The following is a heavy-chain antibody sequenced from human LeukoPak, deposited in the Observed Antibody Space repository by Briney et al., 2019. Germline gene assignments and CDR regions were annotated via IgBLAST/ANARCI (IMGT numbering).Heavy chain of an antibody. D-gene: IGHD2-21*01. CDR1: GFTFSNAW. V-gene: IGHV3-15*01. CDR3: ARARHMRYFDL. Sequence: GGSLRLSCAASGFTFSNAWMSWVRQAPGKGLEWVGRIKSKTDGGTTDYAAPVKGRFTISRDNSKNTLYLQMNSLRAEDTAVYYCARARHMRYFDLWGRGTLVTVSS. J-gene: IGHJ2*01. CDR2: IKSKTDGGTT.